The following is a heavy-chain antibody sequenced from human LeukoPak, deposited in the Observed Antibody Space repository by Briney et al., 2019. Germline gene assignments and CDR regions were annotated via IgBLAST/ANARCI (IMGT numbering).Heavy chain of an antibody. J-gene: IGHJ6*03. Sequence: PSGTLSLTRTVSGGSISSYYWSWIRQPAGKGLEWIGRIYTSGSTNYNPSLKSRVTMSVDTSKNQFSLKLSSVTAADTAVYYCARDSSSWDYYYYMDVWGKGTTVTVSS. V-gene: IGHV4-4*07. D-gene: IGHD6-13*01. CDR2: IYTSGST. CDR3: ARDSSSWDYYYYMDV. CDR1: GGSISSYY.